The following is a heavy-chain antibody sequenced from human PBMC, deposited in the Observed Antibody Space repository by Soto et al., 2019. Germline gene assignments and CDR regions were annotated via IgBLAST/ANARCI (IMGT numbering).Heavy chain of an antibody. Sequence: GGSLRLSCAASGFTFSSYAMSWVRQAPGKGLEWVANIKQDGSETYSVDSAKGRFTISRDNAKDSLYLQMHSLRAEDTAIYYCARHFNTWFDYWGQGALVTVSS. D-gene: IGHD3-3*02. V-gene: IGHV3-7*03. CDR2: IKQDGSET. CDR3: ARHFNTWFDY. J-gene: IGHJ4*02. CDR1: GFTFSSYA.